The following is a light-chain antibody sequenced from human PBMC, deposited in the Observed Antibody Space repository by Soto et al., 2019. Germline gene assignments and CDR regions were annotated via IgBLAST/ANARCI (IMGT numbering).Light chain of an antibody. CDR1: SGSIASNY. V-gene: IGLV6-57*04. J-gene: IGLJ2*01. Sequence: NFMLTQPHSVSESPGKTVTISCTRSSGSIASNYVQWYQQRPGSAPTTVIYEDNQRPSGVPDRFSGSIDSSSNSASLTIAGLQTWDEADYECQSYDSSKPNVVFGGGTKLTVL. CDR2: EDN. CDR3: QSYDSSKPNVV.